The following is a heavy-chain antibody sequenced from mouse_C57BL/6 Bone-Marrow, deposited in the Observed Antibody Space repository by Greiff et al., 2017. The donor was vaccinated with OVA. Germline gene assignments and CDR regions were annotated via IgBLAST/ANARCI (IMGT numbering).Heavy chain of an antibody. CDR2: IHPNSGST. V-gene: IGHV1-64*01. CDR1: GYTFTSYW. J-gene: IGHJ1*03. CDR3: ARGNDGSSYVYWYFDV. Sequence: VQLQQSGAELVKPGASVKLSCKASGYTFTSYWMHWVKQRPGQGLEWIGMIHPNSGSTNYNEKFKSKATLTVDKSSSTAYMQLSSLTSEDSAVYYCARGNDGSSYVYWYFDVWGTGTTVTVSS. D-gene: IGHD1-1*01.